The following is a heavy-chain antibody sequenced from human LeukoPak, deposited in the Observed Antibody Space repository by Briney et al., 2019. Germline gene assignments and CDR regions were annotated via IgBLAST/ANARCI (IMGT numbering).Heavy chain of an antibody. J-gene: IGHJ5*02. Sequence: GGSLRLSCAASGFTFSSYWMTWVRQAPGKGLEWVANIKQDGSDKYYVDSVRGRFTVSRDNAKNSLYLQMNTLRAGDTAVYYCARGGTPQVRVAINWFDPWGQGTLVTVSS. D-gene: IGHD3-16*01. CDR1: GFTFSSYW. CDR2: IKQDGSDK. V-gene: IGHV3-7*03. CDR3: ARGGTPQVRVAINWFDP.